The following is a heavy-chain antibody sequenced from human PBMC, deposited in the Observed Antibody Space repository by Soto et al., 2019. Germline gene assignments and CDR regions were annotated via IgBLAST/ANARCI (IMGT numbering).Heavy chain of an antibody. CDR2: INPFDGSR. V-gene: IGHV1-46*01. Sequence: GASVKVSCKASGYIFTSYYIHWVRQAPGQGLEWMGWINPFDGSRMFAQSFQGRVTMTRDTSTSTVYMEVSSLRVEDTAVYYCARGMSPRYGFGDPCGQGTLVTVSS. D-gene: IGHD3-16*01. CDR3: ARGMSPRYGFGDP. CDR1: GYIFTSYY. J-gene: IGHJ5*02.